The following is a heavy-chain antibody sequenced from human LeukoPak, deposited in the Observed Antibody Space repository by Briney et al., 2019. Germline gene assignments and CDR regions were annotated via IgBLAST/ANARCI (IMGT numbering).Heavy chain of an antibody. D-gene: IGHD5-18*01. Sequence: PGGSLRLSCAASGFTFSSYSMNWVRQAPGKGLEWVSSISSSSSYIYYADSVKGRFTISRDNAKNSLYLQMNSLRAEDTAVYYCARDVVDTAMVPDAFDIWGQGTMVTASS. J-gene: IGHJ3*02. V-gene: IGHV3-21*01. CDR1: GFTFSSYS. CDR3: ARDVVDTAMVPDAFDI. CDR2: ISSSSSYI.